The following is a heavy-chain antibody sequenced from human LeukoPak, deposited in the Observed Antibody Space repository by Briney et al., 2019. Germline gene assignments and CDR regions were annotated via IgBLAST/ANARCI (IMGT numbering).Heavy chain of an antibody. Sequence: PSETLSLTCTVSGGSIRGYYWSWVRQPPGKGLEWIAYIYYSGSTNYNPSLKSRVTISLDTSKNQFSLKLSSVTGADTAVYYCAVGATHYYMDVWGKGTTVTVSS. CDR2: IYYSGST. CDR1: GGSIRGYY. D-gene: IGHD3-16*01. J-gene: IGHJ6*03. V-gene: IGHV4-59*08. CDR3: AVGATHYYMDV.